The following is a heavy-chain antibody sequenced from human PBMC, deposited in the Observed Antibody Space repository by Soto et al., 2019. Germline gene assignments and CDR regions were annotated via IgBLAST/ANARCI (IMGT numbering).Heavy chain of an antibody. CDR3: ARDHHGNNPDY. Sequence: EVQLLQSGGGLVQPGGSLRLSCAASGFSFTGYWMHWVRQVPGKGLVWVSRINQDGTTTSYADSVKGRFTISRENAKKTLYLQMNSMRAEDTAVYYCARDHHGNNPDYWGQGTLVTVSS. CDR1: GFSFTGYW. D-gene: IGHD1-1*01. CDR2: INQDGTTT. J-gene: IGHJ4*02. V-gene: IGHV3-74*01.